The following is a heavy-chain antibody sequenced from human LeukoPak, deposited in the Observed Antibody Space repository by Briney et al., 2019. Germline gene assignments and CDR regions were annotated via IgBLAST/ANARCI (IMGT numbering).Heavy chain of an antibody. Sequence: PSETLSLTCTVSGGSISSFYWSWIRQPPGKGLEWIGYIYYSGSTDYNPSLKSRVTMSLDTSENQLSLKLSSVTPEDTAVYYCARGGREVRGVIYFDYWGQGTLVTVSS. V-gene: IGHV4-59*12. CDR2: IYYSGST. D-gene: IGHD3-10*01. CDR3: ARGGREVRGVIYFDY. J-gene: IGHJ4*02. CDR1: GGSISSFY.